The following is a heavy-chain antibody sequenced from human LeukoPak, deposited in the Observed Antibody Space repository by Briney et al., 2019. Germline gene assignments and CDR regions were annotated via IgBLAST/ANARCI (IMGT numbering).Heavy chain of an antibody. CDR1: GFTFSSYG. CDR3: ARGMGHFDY. D-gene: IGHD2-8*01. CDR2: ISSSGSTI. Sequence: GRSLRLSCAASGFTFSSYGIHWVRQAPGKGLEWVSYISSSGSTIYYADSVKGRFTISRDNAKNSLYLQMNSLRAEDTAVYYCARGMGHFDYWGQGTLVTVSS. J-gene: IGHJ4*02. V-gene: IGHV3-48*04.